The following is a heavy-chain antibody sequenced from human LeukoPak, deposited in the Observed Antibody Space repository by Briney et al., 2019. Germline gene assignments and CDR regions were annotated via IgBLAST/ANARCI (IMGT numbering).Heavy chain of an antibody. J-gene: IGHJ4*02. V-gene: IGHV1-18*01. Sequence: ASVKVSCKASGGTFSSYAISWVRQAPGQGLEWMGWISAYNGNTNYAQKLQGRVTMTTDTSTSTAYMELRSLRSDDTAVYYCAREALAAAATDYWGQGTLVTVSS. CDR1: GGTFSSYA. D-gene: IGHD6-13*01. CDR3: AREALAAAATDY. CDR2: ISAYNGNT.